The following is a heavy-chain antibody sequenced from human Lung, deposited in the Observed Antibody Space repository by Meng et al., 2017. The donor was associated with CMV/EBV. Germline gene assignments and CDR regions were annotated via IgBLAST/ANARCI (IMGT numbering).Heavy chain of an antibody. V-gene: IGHV1-2*02. CDR2: INPHSGAT. Sequence: ASGYTLTGYYLHWVRQAPRQGLEWMGCINPHSGATKSAQKFQGRVTMTRVTSISTVYMELSSLTSDDTAVYYCARDIALINSWFDPWGQGTLVTVSS. CDR3: ARDIALINSWFDP. D-gene: IGHD2/OR15-2a*01. CDR1: GYTLTGYY. J-gene: IGHJ5*02.